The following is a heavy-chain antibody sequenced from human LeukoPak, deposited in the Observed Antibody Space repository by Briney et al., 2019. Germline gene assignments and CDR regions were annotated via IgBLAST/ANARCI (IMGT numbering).Heavy chain of an antibody. CDR3: ASGGNSDPFDY. D-gene: IGHD4-23*01. Sequence: SETLSLTCTVSGGSISSSSYYWGWIRQPPGKGLEWIGSIYYSGSTYYNPSLKSRVTISVDTSKNQFSLKLSSVTAADTAVYYCASGGNSDPFDYWGQGTLVTVSS. V-gene: IGHV4-39*07. CDR1: GGSISSSSYY. J-gene: IGHJ4*02. CDR2: IYYSGST.